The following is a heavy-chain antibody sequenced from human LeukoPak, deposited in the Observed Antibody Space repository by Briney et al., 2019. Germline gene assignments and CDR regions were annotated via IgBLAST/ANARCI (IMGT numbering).Heavy chain of an antibody. CDR1: GFIVSNNY. V-gene: IGHV3-66*01. J-gene: IGHJ6*02. Sequence: GGSLRLSCAASGFIVSNNYMSWARQAPGKGLEWVSIISSRGTSYYADSVKGRFTISRDNSQNTLYLQMNSLRAEDTAVYYCATRGRSGYYYGMDVWGQGTTVTVSS. CDR3: ATRGRSGYYYGMDV. CDR2: ISSRGTS. D-gene: IGHD1-26*01.